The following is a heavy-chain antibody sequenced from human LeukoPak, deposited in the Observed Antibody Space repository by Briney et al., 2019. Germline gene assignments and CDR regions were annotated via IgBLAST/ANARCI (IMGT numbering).Heavy chain of an antibody. J-gene: IGHJ4*02. CDR2: INPNSGGT. V-gene: IGHV1-2*02. D-gene: IGHD5-24*01. CDR3: ARVDGYNLVPDY. CDR1: GYTFTGYY. Sequence: ASVKVSCKASGYTFTGYYMHWVRQAPGQGLEWMGWINPNSGGTNYAQKFQGRVTMTRDTPISTAYMELSRLRSDDTAVYHCARVDGYNLVPDYWGQGTLVTVSS.